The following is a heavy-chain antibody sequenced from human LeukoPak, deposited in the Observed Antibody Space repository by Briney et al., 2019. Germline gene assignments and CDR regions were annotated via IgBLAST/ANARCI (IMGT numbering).Heavy chain of an antibody. D-gene: IGHD3-10*01. CDR2: ISSSSYYI. Sequence: GGSLRLSCAGSGFMFSTYDMNWVRQAPGKGLEWVSSISSSSYYIYYADSVKGRFTISRDNAKNSLYLQMNSLRAEDTAVYYCARDTNVVLRGNIIGNYFDYWGPGTLVTVSS. V-gene: IGHV3-21*01. CDR3: ARDTNVVLRGNIIGNYFDY. CDR1: GFMFSTYD. J-gene: IGHJ4*02.